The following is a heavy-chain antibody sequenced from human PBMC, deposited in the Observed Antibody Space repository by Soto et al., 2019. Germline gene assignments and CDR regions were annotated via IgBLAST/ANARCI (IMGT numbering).Heavy chain of an antibody. D-gene: IGHD3-10*01. V-gene: IGHV1-46*01. CDR1: GYTFTSYY. Sequence: ASVKVSCKASGYTFTSYYMHWVRQAPGQGLEWMGIINPSGGSKSYAQKFQGRVTMTRDTSTSTVYMELSSLRSEDTAVYYCARGGVRGVIIGRNWFDPWGQGTLVTVSS. J-gene: IGHJ5*02. CDR3: ARGGVRGVIIGRNWFDP. CDR2: INPSGGSK.